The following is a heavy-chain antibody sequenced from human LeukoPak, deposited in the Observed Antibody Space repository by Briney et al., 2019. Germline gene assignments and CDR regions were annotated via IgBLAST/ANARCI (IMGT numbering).Heavy chain of an antibody. Sequence: PGGSLRLSCAASGFTFSSYAMSWVRQAPGKGLEWVSAISGSGGSTYYADSVKGRFTISRDNSKNTLYLQMNSLRAEDTAVYYCAKDQLGVPAYYDSSGYPYWGQGTLVTVSS. CDR3: AKDQLGVPAYYDSSGYPY. J-gene: IGHJ4*02. CDR2: ISGSGGST. D-gene: IGHD3-22*01. V-gene: IGHV3-23*01. CDR1: GFTFSSYA.